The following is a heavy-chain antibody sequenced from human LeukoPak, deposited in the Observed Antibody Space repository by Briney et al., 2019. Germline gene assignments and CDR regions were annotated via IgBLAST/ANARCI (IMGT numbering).Heavy chain of an antibody. CDR1: GFTFSSYS. CDR2: ISSSSNYI. V-gene: IGHV3-21*01. D-gene: IGHD5-24*01. CDR3: ASFYGYNFY. Sequence: GGSVTHPCAASGFTFSSYSMNWVRQAPGKGLEWVSCISSSSNYIYDADPVKGRFTISRDSAKNSLYLQMNSLRAEDTAVYYCASFYGYNFYWGQGNLVTVSS. J-gene: IGHJ4*02.